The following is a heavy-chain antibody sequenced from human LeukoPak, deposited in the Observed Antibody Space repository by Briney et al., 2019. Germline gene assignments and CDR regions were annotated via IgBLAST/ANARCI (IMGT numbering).Heavy chain of an antibody. CDR2: ISWNSGSI. V-gene: IGHV3-9*01. J-gene: IGHJ5*02. CDR1: GFTFDDYA. CDR3: AKWGYYDSSGYYH. Sequence: PGGSLRLSCAASGFTFDDYAMHWVRQAPGKGLEWVSGISWNSGSIGYADSVKGRFTISRDNAKNSLYLQMNSLRAEDTALYYCAKWGYYDSSGYYHWGQGTLVTVSS. D-gene: IGHD3-22*01.